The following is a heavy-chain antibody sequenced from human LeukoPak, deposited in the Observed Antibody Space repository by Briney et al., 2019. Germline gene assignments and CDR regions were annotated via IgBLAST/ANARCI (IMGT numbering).Heavy chain of an antibody. J-gene: IGHJ4*02. CDR1: GYTFTSYY. D-gene: IGHD3-16*02. V-gene: IGHV1-46*01. CDR2: INPSGGST. Sequence: ASVKVFCKASGYTFTSYYMHWVRQAPGQGLEWMGIINPSGGSTSYAQKFQGRVTMTRDTSTSTVYMELSSLRSEDTAVYYCARSRDYVWGSYRPFDYWGQGTLVTVSS. CDR3: ARSRDYVWGSYRPFDY.